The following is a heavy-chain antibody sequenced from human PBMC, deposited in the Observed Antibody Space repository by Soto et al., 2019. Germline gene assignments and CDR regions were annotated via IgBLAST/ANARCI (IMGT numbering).Heavy chain of an antibody. D-gene: IGHD3-22*01. CDR3: ARDRDYDSSGPIDY. CDR2: ISSSSSYI. Sequence: GGPLRLSCAASGFTFSSYSMNWVRQAPGKGLEWVSSISSSSSYIYYADSVKGRFTISRDNAKNSLYLQMNSLRAEDTAVYYCARDRDYDSSGPIDYWGQGTLVTVSS. J-gene: IGHJ4*02. V-gene: IGHV3-21*01. CDR1: GFTFSSYS.